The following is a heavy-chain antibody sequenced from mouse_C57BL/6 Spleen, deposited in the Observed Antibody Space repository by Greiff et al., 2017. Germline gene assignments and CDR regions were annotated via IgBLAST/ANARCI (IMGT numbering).Heavy chain of an antibody. CDR3: ARDDYDGAWFAY. V-gene: IGHV1-52*01. Sequence: QVQLQQPGAELVRPGSSVKLSCKASGYTFTSYWMHWVKQRPIQGLEWIGNIDPSDSETHYNQKFKDKATLTVDKSSSTAYMQLSSLTSEASAVYYCARDDYDGAWFAYWGQGTLVTVSA. CDR1: GYTFTSYW. J-gene: IGHJ3*01. CDR2: IDPSDSET. D-gene: IGHD2-4*01.